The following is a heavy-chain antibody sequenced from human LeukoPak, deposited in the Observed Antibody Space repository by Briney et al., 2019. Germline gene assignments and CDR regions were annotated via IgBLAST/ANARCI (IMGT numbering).Heavy chain of an antibody. CDR2: IYYSGST. J-gene: IGHJ3*02. CDR1: GGSISSYY. V-gene: IGHV4-59*08. D-gene: IGHD6-6*01. Sequence: PSETLSLTCTVSGGSISSYYWSWIRQPPGKGLEWIGYIYYSGSTNYNPSLKSRVTISVDTSKNQFSLKLSSVTAADTAVYYCASFEYSSSSRGAFDIWGQGTMVTVSS. CDR3: ASFEYSSSSRGAFDI.